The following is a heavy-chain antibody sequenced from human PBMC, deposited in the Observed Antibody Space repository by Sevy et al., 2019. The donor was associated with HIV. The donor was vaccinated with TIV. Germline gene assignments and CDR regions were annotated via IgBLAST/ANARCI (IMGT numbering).Heavy chain of an antibody. CDR1: GFTFKNYA. V-gene: IGHV3-23*01. CDR2: ISGSGGFT. J-gene: IGHJ4*02. CDR3: AKDYKRDVPYFDY. Sequence: GGSLRLSCAASGFTFKNYAMSWARQAPGKGLEWVSTISGSGGFTYYADSVKGRFTISRDNSKNTLYLQMSGLRAEDTAVYNCAKDYKRDVPYFDYWGQGTLVTVSS. D-gene: IGHD3-10*01.